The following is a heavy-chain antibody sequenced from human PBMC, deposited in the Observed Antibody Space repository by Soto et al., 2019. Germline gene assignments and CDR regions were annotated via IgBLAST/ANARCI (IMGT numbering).Heavy chain of an antibody. V-gene: IGHV4-31*03. CDR1: GGSINSASYH. Sequence: QVQLEESGPGLVQPSETLSLTCSVSGGSINSASYHWGWLRQHPGKGLEFIGFIFYTGSTYYNPSLETRVTISVDTSKNHVSLRLSAVTAADTAVYYCARLDYGDSAFDSWGRGTQVTASS. J-gene: IGHJ4*02. CDR3: ARLDYGDSAFDS. CDR2: IFYTGST. D-gene: IGHD4-17*01.